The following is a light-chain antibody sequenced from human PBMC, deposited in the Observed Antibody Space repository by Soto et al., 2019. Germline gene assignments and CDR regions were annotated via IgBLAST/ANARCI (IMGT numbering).Light chain of an antibody. J-gene: IGKJ4*01. CDR3: QQYNNWPLT. V-gene: IGKV3-15*01. CDR1: RIVSSSY. CDR2: GAS. Sequence: EILLTQSPGTLSLSPGEGATLSCRSSRIVSSSYLAWYQQKPGQAPRLLIYGASTRATGIPARCSGRASGTEFTLTISSLQSEEVAIYYCQQYNNWPLTFGGGTKVDIK.